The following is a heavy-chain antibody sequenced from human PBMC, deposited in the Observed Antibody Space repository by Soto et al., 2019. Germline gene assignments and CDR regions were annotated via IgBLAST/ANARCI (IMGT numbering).Heavy chain of an antibody. CDR2: ISGSGGRT. J-gene: IGHJ4*02. D-gene: IGHD2-8*02. V-gene: IGHV3-23*01. Sequence: GGSLRLSCAASGFTFSSYAMSWVRQAPGKGLEWVSAISGSGGRTYYADSVKGRFTISRDNSKNTLYLQMNSLRAEDTVVYYCTNRRDSDWDWGCYDYWGQGTLVTVSS. CDR3: TNRRDSDWDWGCYDY. CDR1: GFTFSSYA.